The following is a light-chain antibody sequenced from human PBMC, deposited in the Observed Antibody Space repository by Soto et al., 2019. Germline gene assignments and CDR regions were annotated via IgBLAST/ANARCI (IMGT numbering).Light chain of an antibody. CDR3: AAWDDSLNGYV. J-gene: IGLJ1*01. CDR1: SSDVGGYNY. Sequence: QSVLAQPASVSGSPGQSITISCTGTSSDVGGYNYVSWYQQHPAKAPKVMIYDVSNRPSGVSNRFSGSKSGNTASLAISGLQSEDEADYYCAAWDDSLNGYVFGTGTKVTVL. CDR2: DVS. V-gene: IGLV2-14*03.